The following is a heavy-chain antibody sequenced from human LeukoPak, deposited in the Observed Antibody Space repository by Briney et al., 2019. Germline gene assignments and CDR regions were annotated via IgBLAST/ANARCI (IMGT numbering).Heavy chain of an antibody. J-gene: IGHJ6*02. V-gene: IGHV4-34*01. CDR1: GGSFSGYY. CDR3: ARHSFDCSSTSCYPYYYYGMDV. Sequence: SETLSLTCAVYGGSFSGYYWSWIRQPPGKGLEWIGEINHSGSTNYNPSLKSRVTISVDTSKNQFSLKLSSVTAADTAVYYCARHSFDCSSTSCYPYYYYGMDVWGQGATVTVSS. CDR2: INHSGST. D-gene: IGHD2-2*01.